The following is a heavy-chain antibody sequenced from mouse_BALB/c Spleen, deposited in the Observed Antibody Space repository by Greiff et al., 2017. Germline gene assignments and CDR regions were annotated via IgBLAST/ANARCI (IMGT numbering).Heavy chain of an antibody. J-gene: IGHJ2*01. Sequence: VQLQQSGPELVKPGASVKISCKASGYAFSSSWMNWVKQRPGQGLEWIGRIYPGDGDTNYNGKFKGKATLTADKSSSTAYMQLSSLTSVDSAVYFCARSGLGSYYFDYWGQGTTLTVSS. CDR3: ARSGLGSYYFDY. D-gene: IGHD3-1*01. CDR1: GYAFSSSW. CDR2: IYPGDGDT. V-gene: IGHV1-82*01.